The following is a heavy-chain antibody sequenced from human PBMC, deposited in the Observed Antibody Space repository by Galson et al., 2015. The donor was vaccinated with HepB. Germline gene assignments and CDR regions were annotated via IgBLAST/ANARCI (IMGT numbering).Heavy chain of an antibody. CDR2: IYHSGST. D-gene: IGHD3-3*01. J-gene: IGHJ5*02. CDR3: ARGEVGVVPNWLDP. Sequence: TLSLTCAVSGGSIGSGGYSWSWIRQPPGKGLEWIGYIYHSGSTYYNPSLKSRVTISVDRSKSQFSLKLSSVTAADTAVYYCARGEVGVVPNWLDPWGQGTLVTVSS. CDR1: GGSIGSGGYS. V-gene: IGHV4-30-2*01.